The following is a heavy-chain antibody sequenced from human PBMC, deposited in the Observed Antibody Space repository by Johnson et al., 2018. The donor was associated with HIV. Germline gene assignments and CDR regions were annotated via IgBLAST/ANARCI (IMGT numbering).Heavy chain of an antibody. CDR3: AFIEYSSLDAFDI. D-gene: IGHD6-6*01. J-gene: IGHJ3*02. Sequence: QVQLVESGGGLVQPGGSLRLSCAASGFTFSSYGMHWVRQAPGKGLDWVAVISYDGSDKYYADSVKGRFTISRDNSKNTLYLQMNSLRAEDTAVYYCAFIEYSSLDAFDIWGQGTMVTVAS. V-gene: IGHV3-30*03. CDR2: ISYDGSDK. CDR1: GFTFSSYG.